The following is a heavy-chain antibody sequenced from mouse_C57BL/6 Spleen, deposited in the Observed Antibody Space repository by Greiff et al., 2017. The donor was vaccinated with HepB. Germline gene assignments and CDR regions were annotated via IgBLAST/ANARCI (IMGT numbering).Heavy chain of an antibody. CDR1: GYAFTNYL. CDR2: INPGSGGT. D-gene: IGHD1-1*01. V-gene: IGHV1-54*01. J-gene: IGHJ2*01. CDR3: ARWTTTVVATGWYYFDY. Sequence: QVHVKQSGAELVRPGTSVKVSCKASGYAFTNYLIEWVKQRPGQGLEWIGVINPGSGGTNYNEKFKGKATLTADKSSSTAYMQLSSLTSEDSAVYFCARWTTTVVATGWYYFDYWGQGTTLTVSS.